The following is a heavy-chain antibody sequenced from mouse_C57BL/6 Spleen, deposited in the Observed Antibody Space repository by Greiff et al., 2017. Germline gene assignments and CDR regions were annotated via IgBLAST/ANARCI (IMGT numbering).Heavy chain of an antibody. CDR1: GYTFTSYW. Sequence: QVQLQQPGAELVRPGSSVKLSCKASGYTFTSYWMDWVKQRPGQGLEWIGNIYPSDSETHYNQKFKDKATLTVDKSSSTAYMQLSSLTSEDSAVYYCARSDGTGAMDYGGQGTSVTVAS. V-gene: IGHV1-61*01. CDR2: IYPSDSET. CDR3: ARSDGTGAMDY. D-gene: IGHD4-1*01. J-gene: IGHJ4*01.